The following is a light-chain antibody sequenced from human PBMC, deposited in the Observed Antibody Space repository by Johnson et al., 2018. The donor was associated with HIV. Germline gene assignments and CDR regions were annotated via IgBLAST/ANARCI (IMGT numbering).Light chain of an antibody. Sequence: QPVLTQPPSVSAAPGQKVTIYCSGSRSNIGRNYASWYQQFPGTAPKLLIYDNNKRPSGIPDRFSGSKSGTSATLGISGLQTGDEADYYCGTLDSSLSATDVFGTGTKVTVL. J-gene: IGLJ1*01. CDR2: DNN. V-gene: IGLV1-51*01. CDR1: RSNIGRNY. CDR3: GTLDSSLSATDV.